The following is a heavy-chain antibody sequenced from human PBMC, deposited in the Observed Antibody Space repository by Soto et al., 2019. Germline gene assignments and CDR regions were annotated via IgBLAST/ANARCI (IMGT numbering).Heavy chain of an antibody. CDR3: ARDAPPDDY. CDR2: IIPIFGTA. Sequence: SVKVSCKASGGTFSSYAISWVRQAPGQGLEWMGGIIPIFGTADYAQKFQGRVTITADDFTSTAYMELNSLRSEDTAVYYCARDAPPDDYWGQGTLVTVSS. J-gene: IGHJ4*02. CDR1: GGTFSSYA. V-gene: IGHV1-69*13.